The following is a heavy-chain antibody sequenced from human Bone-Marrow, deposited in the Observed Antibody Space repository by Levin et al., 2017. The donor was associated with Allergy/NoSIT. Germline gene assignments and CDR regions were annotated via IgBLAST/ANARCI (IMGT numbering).Heavy chain of an antibody. Sequence: SCAASGFTFSSYGMHWVRQAPGKGLEWVAVISYDGSNKYYADSVKGRFTISRDNSKNTLYLQMNSLRAEDTAVYYCAKDGSGGNSYGEIEADYWGQGTLVTVSS. CDR1: GFTFSSYG. CDR2: ISYDGSNK. V-gene: IGHV3-30*18. D-gene: IGHD5-18*01. CDR3: AKDGSGGNSYGEIEADY. J-gene: IGHJ4*02.